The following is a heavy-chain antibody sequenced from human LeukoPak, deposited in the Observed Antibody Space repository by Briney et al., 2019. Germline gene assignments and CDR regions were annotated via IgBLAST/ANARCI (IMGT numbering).Heavy chain of an antibody. Sequence: PGGSLRLSCSAYGFTFSSYSKNWVRQAPGKGLEWISSISSSSSYIYYADSVKGRFTISRDNAKNSLYLQMNSLRAEDTAVYYCARAESTQFITIIVVDAFDIWGQGTMVTVSS. CDR3: ARAESTQFITIIVVDAFDI. CDR2: ISSSSSYI. J-gene: IGHJ3*02. D-gene: IGHD3-22*01. CDR1: GFTFSSYS. V-gene: IGHV3-21*01.